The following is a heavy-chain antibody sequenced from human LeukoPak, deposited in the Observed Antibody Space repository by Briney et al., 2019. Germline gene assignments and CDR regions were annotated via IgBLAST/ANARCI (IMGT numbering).Heavy chain of an antibody. V-gene: IGHV3-7*01. J-gene: IGHJ3*02. D-gene: IGHD3-22*01. CDR1: GFTFSSYW. Sequence: GGSLRLSCAASGFTFSSYWMSWVRQAPGKGREWVANIKQDGSEKYYVDSVKGRFTISRDNARNSLYLQMNSLRAEDTAVYYCARAQWLSFPDAFDIWGQGTMVTVSS. CDR3: ARAQWLSFPDAFDI. CDR2: IKQDGSEK.